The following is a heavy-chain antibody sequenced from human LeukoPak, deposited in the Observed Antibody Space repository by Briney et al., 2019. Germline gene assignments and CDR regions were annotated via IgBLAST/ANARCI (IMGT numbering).Heavy chain of an antibody. Sequence: PSETLSLTCAVYGGFFSGYYWSWIRQPPGKGLEWIGEINHSGSTNYNPSLKSRVTISVDTSKNQFSLKLSSVTAADTAVYYCARGPQNYYDSSGYSRDAFDIWGQGTMVTVSS. D-gene: IGHD3-22*01. J-gene: IGHJ3*02. CDR1: GGFFSGYY. V-gene: IGHV4-34*01. CDR2: INHSGST. CDR3: ARGPQNYYDSSGYSRDAFDI.